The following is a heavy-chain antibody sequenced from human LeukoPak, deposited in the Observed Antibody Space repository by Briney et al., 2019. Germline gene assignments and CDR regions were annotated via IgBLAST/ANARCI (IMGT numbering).Heavy chain of an antibody. CDR2: INHSGST. J-gene: IGHJ5*02. V-gene: IGHV4-34*01. Sequence: SETLSLTCAVYGGSFSGYYWSWIRQPPGKGLEWIGEINHSGSTNYNPSLKSRVTISVDTSKNQFSLKLSSVTAAGTAVYYCARLNLLTHNWFDPWGQGTLVTVSS. CDR3: ARLNLLTHNWFDP. CDR1: GGSFSGYY. D-gene: IGHD2-15*01.